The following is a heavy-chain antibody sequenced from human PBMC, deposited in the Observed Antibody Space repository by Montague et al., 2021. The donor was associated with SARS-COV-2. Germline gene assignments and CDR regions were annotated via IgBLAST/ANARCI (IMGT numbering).Heavy chain of an antibody. CDR2: ISSSGSTI. V-gene: IGHV3-48*03. J-gene: IGHJ4*02. Sequence: SLRLSCAASGFSFSSYEMNWVRQAPGKGLEWVSYISSSGSTIYYADSVKGRFTISRDNAKNSLYLQMNSLRAEDTAVYYCARVFATVGAMDRNDYWGQGTLAT. D-gene: IGHD1-26*01. CDR1: GFSFSSYE. CDR3: ARVFATVGAMDRNDY.